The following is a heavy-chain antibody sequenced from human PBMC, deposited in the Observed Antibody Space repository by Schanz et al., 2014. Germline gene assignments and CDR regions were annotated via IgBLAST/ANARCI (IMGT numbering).Heavy chain of an antibody. V-gene: IGHV3-30*18. CDR3: AKGRFGELSAFDI. CDR1: GFTLSSYG. J-gene: IGHJ3*02. D-gene: IGHD3-10*01. CDR2: INSDGTKR. Sequence: VHLVESGGGLVQPGRSLRLSCAASGFTLSSYGMHWVRQAPGKGLEWVAFINSDGTKRFYADSVKSRFTISRDNSRNTLYLQMNSLRAEDTAVYYCAKGRFGELSAFDIWGQGTMVTVSS.